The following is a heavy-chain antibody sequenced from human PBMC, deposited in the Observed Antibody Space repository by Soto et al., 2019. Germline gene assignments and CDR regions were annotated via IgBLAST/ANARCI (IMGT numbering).Heavy chain of an antibody. Sequence: GSLTLSCSASGFTLTSGDMHWICHAPGKGQEYVLAISSKGGSTYYADSVKGRFTSSRDNSKNTLYLQMSSLRAEGTAVYYCVKGSTFGGVIVPTNYIDYWGQGTMVTVSS. CDR2: ISSKGGST. CDR3: VKGSTFGGVIVPTNYIDY. V-gene: IGHV3-64D*06. D-gene: IGHD3-16*02. CDR1: GFTLTSGD. J-gene: IGHJ4*02.